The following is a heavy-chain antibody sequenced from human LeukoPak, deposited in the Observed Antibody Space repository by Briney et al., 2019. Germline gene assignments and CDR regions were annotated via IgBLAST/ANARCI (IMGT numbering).Heavy chain of an antibody. J-gene: IGHJ4*02. V-gene: IGHV4-59*01. CDR2: IYYSGST. D-gene: IGHD3-10*01. CDR3: ASCGYYGSGSHDY. CDR1: GGSISSYY. Sequence: SETLSLTCTVSGGSISSYYWSWIRQPPGKGLEWIGYIYYSGSTNYNPSLKSRVTISVDTSKNQFSLKLSSVTAADTAVYYCASCGYYGSGSHDYWGQGTLVTVSS.